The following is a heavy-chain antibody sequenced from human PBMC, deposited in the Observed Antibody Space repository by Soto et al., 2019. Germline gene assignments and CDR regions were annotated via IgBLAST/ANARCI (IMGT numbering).Heavy chain of an antibody. D-gene: IGHD2-15*01. CDR3: GKGSAATNYFYSATGV. J-gene: IGHJ6*02. CDR2: ISGSGGST. CDR1: GFTFGIHA. V-gene: IGHV3-23*01. Sequence: GGSLRLSCAASGFTFGIHAMSWVRQAPGKGLEWVSFISGSGGSTYCADSVKGRFTISRDNSKKTLYLQMNSLRGEDTAVNYCGKGSAATNYFYSATGVWGQGTTVTVTS.